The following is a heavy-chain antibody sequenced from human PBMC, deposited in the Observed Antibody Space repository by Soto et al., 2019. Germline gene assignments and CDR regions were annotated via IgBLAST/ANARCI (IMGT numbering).Heavy chain of an antibody. Sequence: GASVKVSCKASGYTFTSYGISWVRQAPGQGLEWMGWISAYNGNTNYAQKLQGRVTMTTDTSTSTAYMELRSLRSDDTAVYYCARAPTGTTSRYNWFDPWGQGTLVTVSS. CDR2: ISAYNGNT. D-gene: IGHD1-7*01. J-gene: IGHJ5*02. CDR1: GYTFTSYG. CDR3: ARAPTGTTSRYNWFDP. V-gene: IGHV1-18*04.